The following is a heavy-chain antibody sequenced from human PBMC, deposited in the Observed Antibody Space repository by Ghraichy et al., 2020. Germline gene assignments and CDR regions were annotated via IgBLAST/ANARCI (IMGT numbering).Heavy chain of an antibody. V-gene: IGHV2-5*02. Sequence: SGPTLVKPTQSLTLTCSFSGFSLSANGMGVGWIRQPPEKALEWLELIYWDVDKRYRPSLENRLTISKDTSKNQVVLTMINMDPVDTATYYCAHRPKRGLFDYWGQGTVVTVSS. D-gene: IGHD3-10*01. J-gene: IGHJ4*02. CDR3: AHRPKRGLFDY. CDR2: IYWDVDK. CDR1: GFSLSANGMG.